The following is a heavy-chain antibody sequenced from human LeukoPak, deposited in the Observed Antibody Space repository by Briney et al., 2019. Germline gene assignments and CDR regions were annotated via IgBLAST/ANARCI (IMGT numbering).Heavy chain of an antibody. CDR3: ARAYCSSTSCYRGPLLSGYYYMDV. Sequence: GSSVKVSCKASGGTFSSYAISWVRQAPGQGLEWMGGIIPIFGTANYAQKFQGRVTITTDESTSTAYMELSSLRSEDTAVYYCARAYCSSTSCYRGPLLSGYYYMDVWGKGTTVTVSS. CDR1: GGTFSSYA. D-gene: IGHD2-2*01. CDR2: IIPIFGTA. V-gene: IGHV1-69*05. J-gene: IGHJ6*03.